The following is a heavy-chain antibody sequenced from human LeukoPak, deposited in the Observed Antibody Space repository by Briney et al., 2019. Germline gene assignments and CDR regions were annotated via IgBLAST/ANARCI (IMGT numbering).Heavy chain of an antibody. CDR1: GYTFTSYG. D-gene: IGHD2-2*01. CDR2: ISACNGNT. J-gene: IGHJ4*02. Sequence: ASVKVSCKASGYTFTSYGISWARQAPGQGLEWMGWISACNGNTNYAQKLQGRVTMTTDTSTSTAYMELRSLRSDDTAVYYCARELGYCSSTSCYEREKIDYWGQGTLVTVSS. V-gene: IGHV1-18*01. CDR3: ARELGYCSSTSCYEREKIDY.